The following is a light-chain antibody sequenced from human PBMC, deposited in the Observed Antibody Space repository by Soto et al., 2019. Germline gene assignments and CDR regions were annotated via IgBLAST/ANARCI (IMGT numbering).Light chain of an antibody. CDR3: QQGYSTPIT. V-gene: IGKV1-39*01. CDR1: QSISSS. CDR2: AAS. J-gene: IGKJ5*01. Sequence: DIQMTQSPSSLSASLGDRVAITCRASQSISSSLNWYQQKPGKAPKVLIYAASNLQSGVPSRFSGSGSGTDFALTISSLQPEDFATYYWQQGYSTPITFGQGTRLEIK.